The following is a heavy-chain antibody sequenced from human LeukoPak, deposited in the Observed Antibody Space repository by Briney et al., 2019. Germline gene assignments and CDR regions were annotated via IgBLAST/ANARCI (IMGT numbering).Heavy chain of an antibody. V-gene: IGHV3-11*04. Sequence: GGSLRLSCAASGFTFSDYYMSWIRQAPGRGLGWVSYISSSGSTIYYADSVKGRFTISRDNAKNSLYLQMNSLRAEDTAVYYCASLARVDYYYYYMDVWGKGTTVTVSS. CDR1: GFTFSDYY. D-gene: IGHD2-15*01. CDR2: ISSSGSTI. J-gene: IGHJ6*03. CDR3: ASLARVDYYYYYMDV.